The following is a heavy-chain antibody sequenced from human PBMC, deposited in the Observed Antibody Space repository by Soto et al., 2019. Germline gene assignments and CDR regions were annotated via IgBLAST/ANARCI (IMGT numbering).Heavy chain of an antibody. D-gene: IGHD4-17*01. CDR2: IYSGGST. V-gene: IGHV3-53*01. CDR1: GFTVSSNY. J-gene: IGHJ3*02. Sequence: EVQLVESGGGLIQPGGSLRLSCAASGFTVSSNYMSWVRQAPGKGLEWVSVIYSGGSTYYADSVKGGFTISRDNSKNTLYLQMNSLRAEDTAVYYCARVGYAVTTGGAFDIWGQGTMVTVSS. CDR3: ARVGYAVTTGGAFDI.